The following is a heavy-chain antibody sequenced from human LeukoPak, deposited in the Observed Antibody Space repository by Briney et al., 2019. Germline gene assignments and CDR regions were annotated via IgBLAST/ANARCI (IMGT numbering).Heavy chain of an antibody. CDR1: GSGFTSYW. D-gene: IGHD4-17*01. CDR3: ARPAYYGDYSFDS. V-gene: IGHV5-51*01. CDR2: IYPLDSDT. Sequence: LGGPLKISLKGSGSGFTSYWIGWVRQMPGKGLEWMGIIYPLDSDTSYSPSFQGRVTISADKSISAAYLQWSSLKASDTAMYYCARPAYYGDYSFDSWGQGTLVTVSS. J-gene: IGHJ4*02.